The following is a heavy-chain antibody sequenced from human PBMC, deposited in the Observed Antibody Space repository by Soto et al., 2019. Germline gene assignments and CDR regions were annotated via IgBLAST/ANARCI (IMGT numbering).Heavy chain of an antibody. Sequence: PGGSLRLSCAASGFTFSSYGMHWVRKAPGKGLEWVAVISYDGSNKYYADSVKGRFTISRDNSKNTLYLQMNSLRAEDTAVYYCAKEIGPDYYDSSGYSPMDVWGQGTTVTVSS. CDR3: AKEIGPDYYDSSGYSPMDV. CDR2: ISYDGSNK. J-gene: IGHJ6*02. V-gene: IGHV3-30*18. CDR1: GFTFSSYG. D-gene: IGHD3-22*01.